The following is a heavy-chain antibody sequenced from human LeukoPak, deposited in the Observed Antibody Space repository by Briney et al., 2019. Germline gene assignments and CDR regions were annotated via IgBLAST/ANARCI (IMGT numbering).Heavy chain of an antibody. CDR3: ARTGSTVTMLYPFDH. J-gene: IGHJ4*02. CDR2: LYYSGST. D-gene: IGHD4-17*01. CDR1: GGSISSYY. Sequence: SETLSLTCTVSGGSISSYYWSWIRQPPGKGLEWIGYLYYSGSTNYNPSLKSRVSISVDTSKNQFSLKLSSVTAADTAVYYCARTGSTVTMLYPFDHWGQGTLVTVSS. V-gene: IGHV4-59*01.